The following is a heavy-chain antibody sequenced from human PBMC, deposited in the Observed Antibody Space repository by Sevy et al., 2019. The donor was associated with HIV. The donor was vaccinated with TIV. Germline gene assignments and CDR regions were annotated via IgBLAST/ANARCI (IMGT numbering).Heavy chain of an antibody. D-gene: IGHD3-10*01. CDR3: ARHGGLVDRAFDY. J-gene: IGHJ4*02. V-gene: IGHV4-39*01. CDR2: IYYSGST. Sequence: SETLSLTCTVSGGSITRSSYDWGWIRQPPGKGLEWIGSIYYSGSTYYATSLKSRVTISVDTSKNRFSLKLSSVTATDTAVYYCARHGGLVDRAFDYWGQGTLVTVSS. CDR1: GGSITRSSYD.